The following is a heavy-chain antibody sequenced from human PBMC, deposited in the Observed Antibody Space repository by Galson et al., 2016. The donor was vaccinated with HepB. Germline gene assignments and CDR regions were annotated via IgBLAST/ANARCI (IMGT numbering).Heavy chain of an antibody. Sequence: SLRLSCATSGFTLSSYGMHWVRQAPGKGLEWVAVIWYDESKQYYADSVKGRFPISRDSSKNTLYLQMNSLRAEDTAVYYCARDYNRHFDSWGQGTLVTVSS. CDR2: IWYDESKQ. CDR1: GFTLSSYG. V-gene: IGHV3-33*01. J-gene: IGHJ4*02. D-gene: IGHD1-14*01. CDR3: ARDYNRHFDS.